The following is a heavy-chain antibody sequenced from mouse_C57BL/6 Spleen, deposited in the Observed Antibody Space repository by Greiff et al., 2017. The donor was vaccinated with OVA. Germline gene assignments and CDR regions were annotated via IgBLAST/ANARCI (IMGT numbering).Heavy chain of an antibody. CDR2: ISSGSSTI. J-gene: IGHJ2*01. V-gene: IGHV5-17*01. CDR1: GFTFSDYG. Sequence: EVMLVESGGGLVKPGGSLKLSCAASGFTFSDYGMHWVRQAPEKGLEWVAYISSGSSTIYYADTVKGRFTISRDNAKNTLFLQMTSLRSEDTAMYYCAREPWNYFDYWGQGTTLTVSS. CDR3: AREPWNYFDY.